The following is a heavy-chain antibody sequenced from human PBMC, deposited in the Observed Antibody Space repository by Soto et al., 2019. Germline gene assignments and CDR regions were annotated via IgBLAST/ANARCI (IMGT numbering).Heavy chain of an antibody. CDR1: GYSFTSYW. CDR3: ARQRREYYYYYGMDV. V-gene: IGHV5-51*01. Sequence: XESLKISCKGSGYSFTSYWIGWVRQMPGKGLERMGIIYPGDSDTRYSPSFQGQVTISADKSISTAYLQWSSLKASDTAMYYCARQRREYYYYYGMDVWGQGTTVTV. J-gene: IGHJ6*02. CDR2: IYPGDSDT. D-gene: IGHD1-26*01.